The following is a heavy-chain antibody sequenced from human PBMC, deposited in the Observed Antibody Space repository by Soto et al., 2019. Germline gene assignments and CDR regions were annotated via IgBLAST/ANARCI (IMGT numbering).Heavy chain of an antibody. CDR3: ARLNRELFLSPEGPHNSIVS. Sequence: SETLSLTCTVSGGSISGYYWSWIRQPPGRGLEWIGDIYYSGTTDYNPSLKSRVSISVDTSKNQFSLKLSSVTAADTAVYYCARLNRELFLSPEGPHNSIVSRGPGILVTLFS. CDR1: GGSISGYY. CDR2: IYYSGTT. V-gene: IGHV4-59*01. J-gene: IGHJ5*01. D-gene: IGHD3-3*02.